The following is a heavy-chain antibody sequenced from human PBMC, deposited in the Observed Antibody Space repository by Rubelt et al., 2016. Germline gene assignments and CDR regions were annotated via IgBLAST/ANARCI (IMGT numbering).Heavy chain of an antibody. D-gene: IGHD3-9*01. CDR3: AGEESLTMFCHYGMDV. V-gene: IGHV1-18*01. CDR2: ISAYNGNT. Sequence: QVQLVQSGAEVKKPGASVKVSCKASGYTFTSYGISWVRQAPGQGLEWMGWISAYNGNTNYAQKRLVSVTMTTHTSPSRAYMEVRSLGSDDTAVYYCAGEESLTMFCHYGMDVWGQGTTVTVSS. J-gene: IGHJ6*02. CDR1: GYTFTSYG.